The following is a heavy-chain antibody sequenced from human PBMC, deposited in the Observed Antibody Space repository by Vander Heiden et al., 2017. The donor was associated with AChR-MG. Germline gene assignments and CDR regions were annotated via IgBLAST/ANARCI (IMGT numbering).Heavy chain of an antibody. CDR1: GLFFSSHL. V-gene: IGHV3-30-3*01. CDR2: ISFDGTNK. J-gene: IGHJ4*02. Sequence: QVRLVESGGGVVQPGGSLRLSCAASGLFFSSHLMHWVRQAPGKGLEWVALISFDGTNKYYADSVDGRFTISRDNSRNTLFLQMDNLRSEDSAVYFCATRNYVSSDVFFEFWGRGSHVTVSS. CDR3: ATRNYVSSDVFFEF. D-gene: IGHD3-16*01.